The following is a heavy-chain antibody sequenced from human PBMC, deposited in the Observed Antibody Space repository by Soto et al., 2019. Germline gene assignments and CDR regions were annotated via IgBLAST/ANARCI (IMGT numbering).Heavy chain of an antibody. CDR1: GGSISSSSYY. CDR2: IYYSGST. Sequence: SETLSLTCTVSGGSISSSSYYWGWIRQPPGKGLEWIGSIYYSGSTYYNPSLKSRVTISVDTSKNQFSLKLSSVTAADTAVYYCARQSGAYCGGDCPSRMDWFDPWGQGTLVTVSS. CDR3: ARQSGAYCGGDCPSRMDWFDP. D-gene: IGHD2-21*01. J-gene: IGHJ5*02. V-gene: IGHV4-39*01.